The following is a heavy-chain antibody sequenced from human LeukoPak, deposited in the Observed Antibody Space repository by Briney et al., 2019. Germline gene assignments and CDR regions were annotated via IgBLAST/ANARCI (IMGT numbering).Heavy chain of an antibody. CDR2: IKQDGSEK. Sequence: GGSLRLSCAASGFTFSSYWMSWVRQAPGKGLEWVANIKQDGSEKYYVDSVKGRFTISRDNAKNSLYLQMNSLRAEDTAVYYCARDGWELLGAFDFWGQGTMVTVSS. V-gene: IGHV3-7*01. CDR1: GFTFSSYW. CDR3: ARDGWELLGAFDF. D-gene: IGHD1-26*01. J-gene: IGHJ3*01.